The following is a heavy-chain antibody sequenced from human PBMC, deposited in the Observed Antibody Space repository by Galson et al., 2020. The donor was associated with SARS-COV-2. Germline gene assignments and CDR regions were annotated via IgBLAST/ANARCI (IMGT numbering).Heavy chain of an antibody. D-gene: IGHD3-22*01. Sequence: PGGSLRLSCAASGFTFSSYAMSWVRQAPGKGLEWVSAISGSGGSTYYADSVKGWFTISRDNSKNTLYLQMNSLRAEDTAVYYCAVSGLITMIVVVTSGFDYWGQGTLVTVSS. CDR1: GFTFSSYA. V-gene: IGHV3-23*01. CDR2: ISGSGGST. J-gene: IGHJ4*02. CDR3: AVSGLITMIVVVTSGFDY.